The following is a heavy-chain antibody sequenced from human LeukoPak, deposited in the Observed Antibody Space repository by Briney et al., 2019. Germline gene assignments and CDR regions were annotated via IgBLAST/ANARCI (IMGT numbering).Heavy chain of an antibody. Sequence: SETLSLTCTVSGGSISNYYWSRIRQPAGKGQEWIGRISSAGSTNYNPSLQSRVTMSVDTPRNQFSLKLDSVTAADTAVYYCARTRGTYGDSFYDYWGQGTLVTVSS. D-gene: IGHD2-21*02. J-gene: IGHJ4*02. CDR3: ARTRGTYGDSFYDY. CDR2: ISSAGST. CDR1: GGSISNYY. V-gene: IGHV4-4*07.